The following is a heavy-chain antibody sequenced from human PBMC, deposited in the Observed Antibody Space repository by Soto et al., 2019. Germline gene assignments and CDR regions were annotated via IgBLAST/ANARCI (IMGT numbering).Heavy chain of an antibody. CDR1: GGTFSSYA. CDR3: ARGGEDDILTGYPKYYFDY. CDR2: IIPIFGTA. Sequence: KVSCKASGGTFSSYAISWVRQAPGQGLEWMGGIIPIFGTANYAQKFQGRVTITADESTSTAYVELSSLRSEDTAVYYCARGGEDDILTGYPKYYFDYWGQGTLVTVSS. J-gene: IGHJ4*02. V-gene: IGHV1-69*01. D-gene: IGHD3-9*01.